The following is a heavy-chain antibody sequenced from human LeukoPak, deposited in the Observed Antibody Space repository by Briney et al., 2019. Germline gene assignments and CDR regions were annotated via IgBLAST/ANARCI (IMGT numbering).Heavy chain of an antibody. CDR2: INHSGSI. J-gene: IGHJ6*02. Sequence: SETLPLTCAVYGGFFSDFYWSWVRQPPGRGLEWIGEINHSGSINYSPSLKSRVTISVDTPKNQFSLKLSSVTAADTAVYYCARGGTTGPHMYGMDVWGQGTTVTVSS. CDR3: ARGGTTGPHMYGMDV. V-gene: IGHV4-34*01. CDR1: GGFFSDFY. D-gene: IGHD1-1*01.